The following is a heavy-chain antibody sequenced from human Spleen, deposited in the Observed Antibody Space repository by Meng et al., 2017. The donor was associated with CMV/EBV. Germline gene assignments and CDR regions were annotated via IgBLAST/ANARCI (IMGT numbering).Heavy chain of an antibody. Sequence: GESLKISCAASGFTFSSYGMHWVRQAPGKGLEWVAFIRYDGSNKYYADSVNGRFTISRDNSNNTLYLQMNSLRAEDTAVYYCTRQEYAIDIWGQGTMVTVSS. CDR1: GFTFSSYG. CDR3: TRQEYAIDI. J-gene: IGHJ3*02. V-gene: IGHV3-30*02. D-gene: IGHD2/OR15-2a*01. CDR2: IRYDGSNK.